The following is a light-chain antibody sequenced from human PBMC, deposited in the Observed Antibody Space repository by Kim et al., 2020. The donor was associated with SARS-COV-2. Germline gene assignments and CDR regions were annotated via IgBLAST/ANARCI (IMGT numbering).Light chain of an antibody. Sequence: PGKRVTIYCSGGSSNIGSNTVNWYQQFPGTAPKLLIYSNNRRPSGVPDRFSGSKSGTSASLAISGLQSEDEAVYYCAAWDASLNGLFGGGTQLTVL. CDR1: SSNIGSNT. V-gene: IGLV1-44*01. CDR3: AAWDASLNGL. CDR2: SNN. J-gene: IGLJ3*02.